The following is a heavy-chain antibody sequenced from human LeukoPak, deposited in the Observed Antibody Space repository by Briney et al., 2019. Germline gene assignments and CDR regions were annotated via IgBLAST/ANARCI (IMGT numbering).Heavy chain of an antibody. CDR1: GGTFSSYA. CDR3: ARDRITIFGVVIVPLDY. Sequence: SVKVSCKAYGGTFSSYAISWVRQAPGQGLEWMGRIIPILGIANYAQKFQGRVTITADKSTSTAYMELSSLRSEDTAVYYCARDRITIFGVVIVPLDYWGQGTLVTVSS. D-gene: IGHD3-3*01. V-gene: IGHV1-69*04. CDR2: IIPILGIA. J-gene: IGHJ4*02.